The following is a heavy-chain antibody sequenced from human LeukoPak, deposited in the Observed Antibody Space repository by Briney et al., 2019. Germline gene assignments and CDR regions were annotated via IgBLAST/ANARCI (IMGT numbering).Heavy chain of an antibody. CDR1: GFTFSSYG. CDR2: ISYDGSNK. V-gene: IGHV3-30*18. CDR3: AKDLRRDGYNQQPYYYYGMDV. D-gene: IGHD5-24*01. Sequence: GGSLRLSCAASGFTFSSYGMHWVRQAPGKGLEWVAVISYDGSNKYYADSVKGRFTISRDNSKNTLYLQMNSLRAEDTAVYYCAKDLRRDGYNQQPYYYYGMDVWGQGTTVTVSS. J-gene: IGHJ6*02.